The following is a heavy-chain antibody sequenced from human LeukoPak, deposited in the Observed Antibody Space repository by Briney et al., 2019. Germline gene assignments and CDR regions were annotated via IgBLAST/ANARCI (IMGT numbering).Heavy chain of an antibody. CDR3: AKDRVSMVVVPAAIGY. D-gene: IGHD2-2*02. Sequence: GALRLSCAASGFTVSSNYMSWVRQAPGKGLEWVSAISGSGGSTYYADSVKGRFTISRDNSKNTLYLQMNSLRAEDTAVYYCAKDRVSMVVVPAAIGYWGQGTLVTVSS. CDR2: ISGSGGST. CDR1: GFTVSSNY. V-gene: IGHV3-23*01. J-gene: IGHJ4*02.